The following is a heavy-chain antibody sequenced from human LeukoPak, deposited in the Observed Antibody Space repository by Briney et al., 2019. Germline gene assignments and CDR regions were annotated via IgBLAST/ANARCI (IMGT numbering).Heavy chain of an antibody. Sequence: GASVKVSCKASGYTFTGYYMHWVRQAPGQGLGWMGRINPNSGGTNYAQKFQGRVTMTRDTSISTAYMELSRLRSDDTAVYYCARAGSSGWYWGRAFDIWGQGTMVTVSS. CDR2: INPNSGGT. CDR1: GYTFTGYY. J-gene: IGHJ3*02. V-gene: IGHV1-2*06. D-gene: IGHD6-19*01. CDR3: ARAGSSGWYWGRAFDI.